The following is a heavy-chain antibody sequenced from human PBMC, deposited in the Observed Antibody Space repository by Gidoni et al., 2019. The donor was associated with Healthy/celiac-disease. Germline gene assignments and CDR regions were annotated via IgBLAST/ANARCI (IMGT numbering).Heavy chain of an antibody. CDR2: ISSSSSYI. D-gene: IGHD6-19*01. V-gene: IGHV3-21*01. Sequence: EVLLVASGGVLVTPGGSLILPCSASGFLFSSCSMNWVRQAPGKGLEWVSSISSSSSYIYYADSVKGRFTISRDNAKNSLYLQMNSLRAEDTAVYYCARDNDSGWYEDYWGQGTLVTVSS. CDR3: ARDNDSGWYEDY. CDR1: GFLFSSCS. J-gene: IGHJ4*02.